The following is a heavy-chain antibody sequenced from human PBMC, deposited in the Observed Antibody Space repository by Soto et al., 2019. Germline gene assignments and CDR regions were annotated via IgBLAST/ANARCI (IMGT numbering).Heavy chain of an antibody. CDR2: IIAGNGNT. CDR3: ARDWTGYSYGSNFDY. Sequence: GASVKVSCKASGYPFTSYAIHWVRQAPGQRPEWMGWIIAGNGNTKYSHEFQGRVTITTDKSTSTAYMELSSLRSEDTAVYYCARDWTGYSYGSNFDYWGQGTLVTVSS. V-gene: IGHV1-3*03. D-gene: IGHD5-18*01. CDR1: GYPFTSYA. J-gene: IGHJ4*02.